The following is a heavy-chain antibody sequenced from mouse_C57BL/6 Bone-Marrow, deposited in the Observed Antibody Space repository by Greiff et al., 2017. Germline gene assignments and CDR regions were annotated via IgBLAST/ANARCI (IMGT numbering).Heavy chain of an antibody. CDR3: AREGPYGSPLMDY. J-gene: IGHJ4*01. V-gene: IGHV1-50*01. Sequence: QVQLQQPGAELVKPGASVKLSCKASGYTFTSYWMQWVKQRPGQGLEWIGEIDPSGSYTNYNQKFKGKATLTVDTSSSTAYMQLSSRTSEDSAVYYCAREGPYGSPLMDYWGQGTAVTGSS. D-gene: IGHD1-1*01. CDR2: IDPSGSYT. CDR1: GYTFTSYW.